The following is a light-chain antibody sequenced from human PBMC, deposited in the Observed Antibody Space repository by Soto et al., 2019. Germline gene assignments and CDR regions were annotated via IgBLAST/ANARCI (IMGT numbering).Light chain of an antibody. CDR3: QQYDVWPRT. Sequence: EIVMTQSPATLSVSPGERATLSCRASQSVSNNLSWYQQQPGQTTKLLIYAASTRATGIPARFSGSGSGTEFTLTISSLQSEAFAVSYCQQYDVWPRTFGGGTKVEFK. CDR1: QSVSNN. J-gene: IGKJ4*01. CDR2: AAS. V-gene: IGKV3-15*01.